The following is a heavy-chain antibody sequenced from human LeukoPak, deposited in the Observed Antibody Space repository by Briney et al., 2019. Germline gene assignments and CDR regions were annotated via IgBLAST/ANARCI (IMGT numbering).Heavy chain of an antibody. Sequence: PGGSLRLSCAASGFTFDDYAMHWVRQAPGKGLEWVSGISWNSGSIGYADSVKGRFTISRDNAKSSLYLQMNSLRAEDTALYYYAKDKSSGWYDGGVLLDYWGQGTLVTVSS. CDR2: ISWNSGSI. J-gene: IGHJ4*02. V-gene: IGHV3-9*01. CDR3: AKDKSSGWYDGGVLLDY. D-gene: IGHD6-19*01. CDR1: GFTFDDYA.